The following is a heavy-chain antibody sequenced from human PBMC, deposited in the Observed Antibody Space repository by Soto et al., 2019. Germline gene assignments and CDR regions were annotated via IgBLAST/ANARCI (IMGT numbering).Heavy chain of an antibody. CDR3: ARFGEYHYYYGMDD. D-gene: IGHD3-10*01. CDR2: INPSGSST. CDR1: GYTFTSYY. J-gene: IGHJ6*02. V-gene: IGHV1-46*01. Sequence: ASVKVSCKASGYTFTSYYMHWVRQAPGQGLEWMGIINPSGSSTSYAQKYQGRVNMTRDTSTSTVYMELSSLRSEVTAVYYCARFGEYHYYYGMDDWGQGTTVTVSS.